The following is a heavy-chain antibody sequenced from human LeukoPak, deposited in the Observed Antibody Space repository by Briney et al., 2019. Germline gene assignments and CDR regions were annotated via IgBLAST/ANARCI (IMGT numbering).Heavy chain of an antibody. CDR3: ARDRDYGSGSYFGY. CDR2: TYASGTT. Sequence: SETLSLTCNVSGGSISSGGYYWTWIRQPPGKGLELIGFTYASGTTYYNPSLKKRVTISVHGSKNQFSLNLSSATAADTAVYYCARDRDYGSGSYFGYWGQGTLVTVSS. J-gene: IGHJ4*02. V-gene: IGHV4-30-2*01. CDR1: GGSISSGGYY. D-gene: IGHD3-10*01.